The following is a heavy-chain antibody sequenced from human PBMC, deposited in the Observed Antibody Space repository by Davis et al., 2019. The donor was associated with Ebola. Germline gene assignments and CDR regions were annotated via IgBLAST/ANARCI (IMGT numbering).Heavy chain of an antibody. J-gene: IGHJ4*02. CDR1: GGSISTTSYY. Sequence: MPSETLSLTCTVSGGSISTTSYYWGRIRQPPGKGLEWIGSIFYTGSTFYNPSLKSRVSISVDTSKNQFSLKLSSVTAADTAVYYCARLSRYSSSPIDYWGQGTLVTVSS. D-gene: IGHD6-13*01. CDR3: ARLSRYSSSPIDY. CDR2: IFYTGST. V-gene: IGHV4-39*01.